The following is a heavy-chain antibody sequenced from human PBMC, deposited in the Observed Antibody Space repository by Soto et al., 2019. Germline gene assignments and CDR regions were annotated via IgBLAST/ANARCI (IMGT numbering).Heavy chain of an antibody. V-gene: IGHV4-39*01. D-gene: IGHD3-3*01. Sequence: QLQLQESGPVLVKPSEALSLTCAVSGGSIVSSDYYWDWIRRPPGEGLEWIATVHYDRSTYYHPSLKSRVTMFVDTSKIQFALRLSSATAADASVYSCARRIRHCDFLDSWGRGILVTVSS. CDR2: VHYDRST. CDR1: GGSIVSSDYY. CDR3: ARRIRHCDFLDS. J-gene: IGHJ5*01.